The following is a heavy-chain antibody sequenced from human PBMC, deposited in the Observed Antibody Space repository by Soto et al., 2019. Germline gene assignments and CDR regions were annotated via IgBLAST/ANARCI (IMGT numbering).Heavy chain of an antibody. Sequence: GGSLRLSCAASGFTFDDYAMHWVRQAPGKGLEWVSGISWNSGSIGYADSVKGRFTISRDNAKNSLYLQMNSLRAEDTALYYCAKDMGSVGRGWFDPWGQGTLVTVSS. D-gene: IGHD2-15*01. CDR1: GFTFDDYA. CDR3: AKDMGSVGRGWFDP. CDR2: ISWNSGSI. J-gene: IGHJ5*02. V-gene: IGHV3-9*01.